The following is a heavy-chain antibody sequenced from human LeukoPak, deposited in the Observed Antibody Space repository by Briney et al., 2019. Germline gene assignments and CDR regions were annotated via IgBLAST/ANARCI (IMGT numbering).Heavy chain of an antibody. D-gene: IGHD6-13*01. J-gene: IGHJ4*02. CDR2: IRYDGSNK. CDR3: AKDSSSSWYAHFDY. CDR1: GFTFSSYG. V-gene: IGHV3-30*02. Sequence: GGSLRLSCAASGFTFSSYGMHWVRQAPGKGLEWVAFIRYDGSNKYYADSVKGRFTISRDNSKNTLYLQMNSLRAEDTAVYYCAKDSSSSWYAHFDYWGRGTLVTVSS.